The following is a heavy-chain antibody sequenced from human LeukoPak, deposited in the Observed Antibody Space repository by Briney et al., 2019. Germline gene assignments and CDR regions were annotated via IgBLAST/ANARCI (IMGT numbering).Heavy chain of an antibody. CDR2: IYHSGST. J-gene: IGHJ4*02. CDR3: ARGGYCSSTSCYLTY. V-gene: IGHV4-38-2*02. Sequence: SETLSLTCTVSGYSISSGYYWSWIRQPPGKGLEWIGYIYHSGSTYYNPSLKSRVTISVDRSKNQFSLKLSSVTAADTAVYYYARGGYCSSTSCYLTYWGQGTLVTVSS. CDR1: GYSISSGYY. D-gene: IGHD2-2*01.